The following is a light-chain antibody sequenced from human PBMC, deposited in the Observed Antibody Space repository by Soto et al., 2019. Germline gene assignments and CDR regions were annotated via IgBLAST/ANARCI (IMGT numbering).Light chain of an antibody. J-gene: IGKJ4*01. CDR2: AAS. V-gene: IGKV1-9*01. CDR3: QQLNSYPLT. Sequence: DIQLTQSPSFVSASVGDRVTITYRASQGITTELAWYQQKPGKAPQFLIYAASTLQSGVPSRFSGSASGTEFTLTISSLQPEDFATYYCQQLNSYPLTFGGGTKVEIK. CDR1: QGITTE.